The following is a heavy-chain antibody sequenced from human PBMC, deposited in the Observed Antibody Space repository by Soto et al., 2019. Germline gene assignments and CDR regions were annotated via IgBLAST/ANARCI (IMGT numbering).Heavy chain of an antibody. CDR2: ISAYNGNT. CDR1: GYAFTSYG. Sequence: GASVKVSCKASGYAFTSYGISWVRQAPGQGLEWMGWISAYNGNTNYAQKLQGRVTMTTDTSTSTAYMELRSLRSDDTAVYYCARGIERRYDFWSGYPNDYWGQGTLVTVSS. D-gene: IGHD3-3*01. CDR3: ARGIERRYDFWSGYPNDY. V-gene: IGHV1-18*01. J-gene: IGHJ4*02.